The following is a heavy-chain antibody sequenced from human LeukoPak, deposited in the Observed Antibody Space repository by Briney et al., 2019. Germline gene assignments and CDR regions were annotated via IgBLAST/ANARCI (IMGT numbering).Heavy chain of an antibody. J-gene: IGHJ4*02. CDR2: ISSSSSYI. CDR3: ARKVEDNWERFFDY. V-gene: IGHV3-21*01. CDR1: GFTFSSYS. D-gene: IGHD1-20*01. Sequence: GGSLRLSCAASGFTFSSYSMNWVRQAPGKGLEWVSSISSSSSYIYYADSAKGRFTISRDNAKNSLYLQMNSLRAEDTAVYYCARKVEDNWERFFDYWGQGTLVTVSS.